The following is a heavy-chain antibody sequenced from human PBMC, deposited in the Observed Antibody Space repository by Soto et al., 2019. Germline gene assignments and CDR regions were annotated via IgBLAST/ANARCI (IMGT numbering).Heavy chain of an antibody. V-gene: IGHV3-30-3*01. CDR3: ARLFGGYSENHDDEFDI. CDR2: ITYDGSNQ. Sequence: QVQLVESGGGVVQPGRSLRLSCAGSGFSFSRFAIHWVRQAPGKGLEWVAVITYDGSNQYYADSVKGRFTVSRDNSKSTVYLQMNSLRSEDTAVYYCARLFGGYSENHDDEFDIWGRGTMVPVSS. J-gene: IGHJ3*02. D-gene: IGHD3-10*02. CDR1: GFSFSRFA.